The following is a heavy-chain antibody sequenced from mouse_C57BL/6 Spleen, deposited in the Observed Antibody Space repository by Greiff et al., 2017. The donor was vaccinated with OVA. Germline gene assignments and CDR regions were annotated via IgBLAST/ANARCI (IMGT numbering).Heavy chain of an antibody. D-gene: IGHD2-5*01. Sequence: EVKLVESGGGLVQPKGSLKLSCAASGFSFNTYAMNWVRQAPGKGLEWVARIRSKSNNYATYYADSVKDRFTISRDDSESMLYLQMNNLKTEDTAMYYCVRHMLYSNYVDYAMDYWGQGTSVTVSS. J-gene: IGHJ4*01. CDR2: IRSKSNNYAT. CDR3: VRHMLYSNYVDYAMDY. V-gene: IGHV10-1*01. CDR1: GFSFNTYA.